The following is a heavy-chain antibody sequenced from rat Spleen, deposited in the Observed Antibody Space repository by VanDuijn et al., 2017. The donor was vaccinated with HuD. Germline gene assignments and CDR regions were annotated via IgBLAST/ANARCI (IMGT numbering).Heavy chain of an antibody. CDR1: GFSVNSYN. CDR3: TRDDYRGWFAY. D-gene: IGHD1-11*01. V-gene: IGHV2-41*01. J-gene: IGHJ3*01. CDR2: IWNTGGT. Sequence: QVQLKESGPGLVQPSQTLSLTCTIAGFSVNSYNVHWVRQPPGKGLEWMGVIWNTGGTRYNSALKSRLSISKDTSKSQVFLKMNSLQTGDTAIYYCTRDDYRGWFAYWGQGTLVTVSS.